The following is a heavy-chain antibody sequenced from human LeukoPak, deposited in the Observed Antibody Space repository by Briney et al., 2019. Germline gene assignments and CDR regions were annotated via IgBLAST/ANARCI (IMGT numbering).Heavy chain of an antibody. V-gene: IGHV3-23*01. D-gene: IGHD2-21*02. CDR3: VREDTPATANY. CDR2: IGGSGAST. CDR1: GFTFSSYA. J-gene: IGHJ4*02. Sequence: QSGGSLRLSCAASGFTFSSYALSWVRQAPGKGLEWVSGIGGSGASTYYADSVKGRFTISRDNSKDTLFLQMHSLRPGDTAVYYCVREDTPATANYWGQGTLVTISS.